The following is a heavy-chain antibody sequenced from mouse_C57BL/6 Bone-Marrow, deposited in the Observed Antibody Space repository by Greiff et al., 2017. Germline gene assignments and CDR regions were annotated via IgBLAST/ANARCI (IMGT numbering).Heavy chain of an antibody. CDR3: DYGSSYYYAMDY. Sequence: QVQLQQSGAELAKPGASVKLSCKASGYTFTSYWMHWVKQRPGQGLEWIGYINPSSGYTKYNQKFKDKATLTADKSSSTAYMQLSSLKYEDSAVYYCDYGSSYYYAMDYWGQGTSVTVSS. CDR1: GYTFTSYW. CDR2: INPSSGYT. D-gene: IGHD1-1*01. J-gene: IGHJ4*01. V-gene: IGHV1-7*01.